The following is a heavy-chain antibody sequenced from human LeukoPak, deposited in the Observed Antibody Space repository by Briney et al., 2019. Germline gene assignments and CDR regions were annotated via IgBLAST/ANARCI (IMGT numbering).Heavy chain of an antibody. CDR3: AKDPGYDSSGYNAFDI. J-gene: IGHJ3*02. V-gene: IGHV3-23*01. D-gene: IGHD3-22*01. Sequence: GGSLRLSCAASGFTFSSYAMSWVRQAPGKGLEWVSDISGSGGSTYYADSVKGRFTISRDNSKNTLYLQMNSLRAEDTAVYYCAKDPGYDSSGYNAFDIWGQGTMVTVSS. CDR1: GFTFSSYA. CDR2: ISGSGGST.